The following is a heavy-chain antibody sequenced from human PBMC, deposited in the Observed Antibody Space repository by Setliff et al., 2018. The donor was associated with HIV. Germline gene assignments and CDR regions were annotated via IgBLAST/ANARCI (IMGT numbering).Heavy chain of an antibody. D-gene: IGHD6-13*01. CDR2: IRYDATDK. CDR3: AKDPNSSWHVGFYNYGMDV. Sequence: GGSLRLSCAASGFTFSRYGMHWVRQAPGKGLEWVAFIRYDATDKYYAESVRGRFTISRDYSRNTLYLQMNSLRAEDSAVYYCAKDPNSSWHVGFYNYGMDVWGQGSAGHRLL. J-gene: IGHJ6*02. V-gene: IGHV3-30*02. CDR1: GFTFSRYG.